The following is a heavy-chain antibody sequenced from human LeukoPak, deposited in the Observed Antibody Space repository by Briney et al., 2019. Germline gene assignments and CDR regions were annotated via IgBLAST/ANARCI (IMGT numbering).Heavy chain of an antibody. CDR2: ISYTGST. J-gene: IGHJ3*02. V-gene: IGHV4-59*08. D-gene: IGHD6-19*01. Sequence: SETLSLTCTVSGGSISSYYWSWIRQPPGKRLEGIGYISYTGSTNYNPSLKSRVTISVDTTKNQLSLKLSSVTAADTAVYYCARHGQYSSCWNDGFDIWGQGTMVTVSS. CDR3: ARHGQYSSCWNDGFDI. CDR1: GGSISSYY.